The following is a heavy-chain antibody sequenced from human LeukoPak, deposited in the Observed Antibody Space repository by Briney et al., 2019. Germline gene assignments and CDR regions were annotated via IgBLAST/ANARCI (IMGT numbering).Heavy chain of an antibody. CDR2: ISGSGTTK. CDR1: GLTFRSYE. CDR3: AGGEASMSFDY. D-gene: IGHD1-26*01. Sequence: GGSLRLSCAVSGLTFRSYEMNWVRQAPGKGLEWVSYISGSGTTKYYADSVKGRFTISRDNGKNSLYLQMNSPRAEDTAVYYCAGGEASMSFDYWGQGTLVTVSS. J-gene: IGHJ4*02. V-gene: IGHV3-48*03.